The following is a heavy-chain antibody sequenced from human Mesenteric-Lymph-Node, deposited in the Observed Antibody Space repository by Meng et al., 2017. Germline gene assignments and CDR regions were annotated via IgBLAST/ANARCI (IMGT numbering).Heavy chain of an antibody. Sequence: SETLSLTCTVSGDSISTYYWSWVRQPPGKGLEWIGNINYSGKTNHNPSLKSRVTMSVDTSKNQFSLKLSSVTAADTAVYYCARDEGTGTFDYWGQGTLVTVSS. J-gene: IGHJ4*02. V-gene: IGHV4-59*12. CDR3: ARDEGTGTFDY. CDR1: GDSISTYY. CDR2: INYSGKT. D-gene: IGHD3-10*01.